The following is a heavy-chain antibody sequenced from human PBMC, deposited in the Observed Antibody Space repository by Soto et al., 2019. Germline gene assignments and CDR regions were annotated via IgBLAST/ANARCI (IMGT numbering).Heavy chain of an antibody. Sequence: QITLKESGPTLVKPTQTLTLTCTFSGFSLSTSGVGVGWIRQPPGKALEWLALIYWDDDKRYSPSLKSRLTIPNDTPKTQVVLTTTNMDPVDTATYYCAHTVHGTVSDYWGQGTLVTVSS. J-gene: IGHJ4*02. CDR3: AHTVHGTVSDY. CDR2: IYWDDDK. CDR1: GFSLSTSGVG. D-gene: IGHD1-26*01. V-gene: IGHV2-5*02.